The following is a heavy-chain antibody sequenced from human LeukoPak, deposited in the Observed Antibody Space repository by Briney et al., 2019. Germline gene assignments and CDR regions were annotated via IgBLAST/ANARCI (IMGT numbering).Heavy chain of an antibody. V-gene: IGHV4-59*01. CDR1: GGSISSYY. D-gene: IGHD6-6*01. J-gene: IGHJ6*03. CDR3: ASAATQKYSSSSKALHYHYYMDV. Sequence: PSETLSLTCTVSGGSISSYYWSWLRQPPGKGLERIGYIYYSGSTNYNPPLKSRVTISVDTSKNQFSLKLSSVTAADTAVYYCASAATQKYSSSSKALHYHYYMDVWGKGTTVIVSS. CDR2: IYYSGST.